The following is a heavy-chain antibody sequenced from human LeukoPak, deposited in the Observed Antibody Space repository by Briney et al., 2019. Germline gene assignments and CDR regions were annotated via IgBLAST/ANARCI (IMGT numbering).Heavy chain of an antibody. CDR3: ASKTPNRGYSGYDTYNWFDP. Sequence: ASVKVSCKASGYTFTSYYMHWVRQAPGQGLEWMGIINPSGGSTSYAQKFQGRVTMTRDTSTSTVYMELSSLRSEDTAVYYCASKTPNRGYSGYDTYNWFDPWGQGTLVTVSS. V-gene: IGHV1-46*01. CDR2: INPSGGST. J-gene: IGHJ5*02. D-gene: IGHD5-12*01. CDR1: GYTFTSYY.